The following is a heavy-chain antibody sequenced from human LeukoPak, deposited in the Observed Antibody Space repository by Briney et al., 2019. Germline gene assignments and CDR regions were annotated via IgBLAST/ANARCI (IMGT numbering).Heavy chain of an antibody. CDR3: ARDLDAGMGFRY. D-gene: IGHD3-10*01. CDR2: ISTSSSYK. CDR1: GFTFSSYN. Sequence: GGSLRLSCAASGFTFSSYNMNWVRQAPGKGLEWVSSISTSSSYKYYADSVKGRFTISRDNAKNSLYLQMNSLRAEDTAVYYCARDLDAGMGFRYWGQGTLVTVSS. V-gene: IGHV3-21*01. J-gene: IGHJ4*02.